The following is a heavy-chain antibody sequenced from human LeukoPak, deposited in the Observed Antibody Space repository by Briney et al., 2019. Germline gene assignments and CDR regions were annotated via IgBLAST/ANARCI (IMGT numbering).Heavy chain of an antibody. CDR1: GFSFTTYW. J-gene: IGHJ4*02. Sequence: GESLKISCKASGFSFTTYWIDWVRQIPGKGLEWMGMFFPGDSDTRKSPSFQGQITLSADKSITTACLQWSSLKASATAIYYCARGPRGGNWNEALDYWGQGTLVTVSS. CDR3: ARGPRGGNWNEALDY. CDR2: FFPGDSDT. D-gene: IGHD1-1*01. V-gene: IGHV5-51*01.